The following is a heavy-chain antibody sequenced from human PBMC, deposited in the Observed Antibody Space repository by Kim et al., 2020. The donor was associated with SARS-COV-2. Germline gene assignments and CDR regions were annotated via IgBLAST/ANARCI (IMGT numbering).Heavy chain of an antibody. CDR3: ARHTAAAGMKYYYYYYGMDV. J-gene: IGHJ6*02. D-gene: IGHD6-13*01. V-gene: IGHV4-39*01. CDR1: GGSISSSSYY. CDR2: IYYSGST. Sequence: SETLSLTCTVSGGSISSSSYYWGWIRQPPGKGLEWIGSIYYSGSTYYNPSLKSRVTISVDTSKNQFSLKLSSVTAADTAVYYCARHTAAAGMKYYYYYYGMDVWGQGTTVTVSS.